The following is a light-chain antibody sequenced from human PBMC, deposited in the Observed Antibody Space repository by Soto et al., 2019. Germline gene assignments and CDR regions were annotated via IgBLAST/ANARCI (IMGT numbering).Light chain of an antibody. J-gene: IGLJ3*02. CDR3: QSYDTDNPWV. CDR1: SGSIASNY. CDR2: EDN. Sequence: NFMLTQPHSVSASPGKTVTISCTRSSGSIASNYVQWYQQRPGSSPTTVIYEDNQRPSGVPDRFSGSIDSSSNSASLTISGLQTEDEADYYCQSYDTDNPWVFGGGTKLTVL. V-gene: IGLV6-57*01.